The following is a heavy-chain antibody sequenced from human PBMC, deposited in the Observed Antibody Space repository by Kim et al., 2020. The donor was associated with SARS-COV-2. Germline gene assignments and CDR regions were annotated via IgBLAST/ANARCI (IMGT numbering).Heavy chain of an antibody. CDR1: GFTFSSYS. CDR2: ISFDGYNK. Sequence: GGSLRLSCAASGFTFSSYSMYWVRQAPGKGLEWVAVISFDGYNKYYVESVKGRFTVSRDNSKNTLYLQMNNLGSEDTAVYYCGKDDAHSSVWKALGGFWG. CDR3: GKDDAHSSVWKALGGF. D-gene: IGHD6-25*01. J-gene: IGHJ2*01. V-gene: IGHV3-30-3*01.